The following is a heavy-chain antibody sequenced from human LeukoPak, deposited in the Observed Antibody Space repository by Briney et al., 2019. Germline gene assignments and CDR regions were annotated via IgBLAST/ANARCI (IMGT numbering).Heavy chain of an antibody. D-gene: IGHD1-26*01. J-gene: IGHJ6*03. V-gene: IGHV3-43*01. CDR3: ARDPYSGTYGDTYYYYMDV. Sequence: PGGALRLSCAASGFTFDDYTMHWVRQAPGKGLEWVSLISWDGGSAYYVDSVKGRFTISRDNARNSLYLQMNSLRAEDTAVYYCARDPYSGTYGDTYYYYMDVWGKGTTVTISS. CDR2: ISWDGGSA. CDR1: GFTFDDYT.